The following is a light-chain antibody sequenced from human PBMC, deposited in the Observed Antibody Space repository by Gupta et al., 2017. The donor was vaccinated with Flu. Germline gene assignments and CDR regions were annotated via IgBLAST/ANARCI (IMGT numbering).Light chain of an antibody. Sequence: QSALTQPASVSGSPGQSITISCTGSSSDIGSYNFVSWYQHHPGKAPKLIIYEANKRPSGVSYRFSGSKSGITASLTISELQAEDEADYYCGSYSGSSTLYHWVFGGGTRLTVL. CDR3: GSYSGSSTLYHWV. CDR1: SSDIGSYNF. CDR2: EAN. J-gene: IGLJ3*02. V-gene: IGLV2-23*01.